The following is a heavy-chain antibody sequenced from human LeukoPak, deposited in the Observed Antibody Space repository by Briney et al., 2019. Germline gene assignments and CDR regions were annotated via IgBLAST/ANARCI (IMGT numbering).Heavy chain of an antibody. CDR3: ARQMPWRDDYGDYAYYFDY. CDR1: GGSISSYY. J-gene: IGHJ4*02. V-gene: IGHV4-59*08. D-gene: IGHD4-17*01. CDR2: IYYSGST. Sequence: PSETLFLTCTVSGGSISSYYWSWIRQPPGKGLEWIGYIYYSGSTNYNPSLKSRVTISVDTSKNQFSLKLSSVTAADTAVYYCARQMPWRDDYGDYAYYFDYWGQGTLVTVSS.